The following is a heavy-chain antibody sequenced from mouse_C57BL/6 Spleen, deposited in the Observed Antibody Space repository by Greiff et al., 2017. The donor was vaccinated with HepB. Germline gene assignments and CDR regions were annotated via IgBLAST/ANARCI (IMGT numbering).Heavy chain of an antibody. D-gene: IGHD2-2*01. CDR1: GYTFTSYW. J-gene: IGHJ4*01. CDR3: ARFSMVTTGYYAMDY. Sequence: QVQLQQPGAELVRPGSSVKLSCKASGYTFTSYWMHWVKQRPIQGLEWIGNIDPSDSETHYNQKFKDKATLTVDKSSSTAYMQLSSLTSEDSAVYYCARFSMVTTGYYAMDYWGQGTSVTVSS. V-gene: IGHV1-52*01. CDR2: IDPSDSET.